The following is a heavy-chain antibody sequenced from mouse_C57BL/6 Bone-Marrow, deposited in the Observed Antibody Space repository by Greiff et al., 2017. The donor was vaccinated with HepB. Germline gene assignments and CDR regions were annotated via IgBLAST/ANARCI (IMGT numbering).Heavy chain of an antibody. V-gene: IGHV3-6*01. CDR2: ISYDGSN. J-gene: IGHJ1*03. D-gene: IGHD1-1*01. Sequence: EVHLVESGPGLVKPSQSLSLTCSVTGYSITSGYYWNWIRQFPGNKLEWMGYISYDGSNNYNPSLKNRISITRDTSKNQFFLKLNSVTTEDTATYYCARPFYYGSSHWYFDVWGTGTTVTVSS. CDR3: ARPFYYGSSHWYFDV. CDR1: GYSITSGYY.